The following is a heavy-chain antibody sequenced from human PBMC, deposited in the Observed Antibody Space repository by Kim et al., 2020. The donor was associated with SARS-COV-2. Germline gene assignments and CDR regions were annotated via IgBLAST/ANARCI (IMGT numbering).Heavy chain of an antibody. CDR2: IIPIFGTA. CDR3: ARDDYGGNSRPFDY. Sequence: SVKVSCKASGGTFSSYAISWVRQAPGQGLEWMGGIIPIFGTANYAQKFQGRVTITADESTSTAYMELSSLRSEDTAVYYCARDDYGGNSRPFDYWGQGTLVTVSS. CDR1: GGTFSSYA. D-gene: IGHD4-17*01. J-gene: IGHJ4*02. V-gene: IGHV1-69*13.